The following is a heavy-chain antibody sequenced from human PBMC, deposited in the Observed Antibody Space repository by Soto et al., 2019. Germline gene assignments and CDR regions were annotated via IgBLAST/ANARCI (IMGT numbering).Heavy chain of an antibody. CDR3: ARGGAVVVPGAVDRHNWFEP. J-gene: IGHJ5*02. CDR1: GYTFTSYA. CDR2: INAGNSDT. Sequence: ASVKVSCKASGYTFTSYAMHWVRQAPGQRLEWMGWINAGNSDTTYSQKFQGRVTITADKSTSTVYMELSSLRSEDTAVYYCARGGAVVVPGAVDRHNWFEPWGQGTLVTVSS. D-gene: IGHD2-2*01. V-gene: IGHV1-3*01.